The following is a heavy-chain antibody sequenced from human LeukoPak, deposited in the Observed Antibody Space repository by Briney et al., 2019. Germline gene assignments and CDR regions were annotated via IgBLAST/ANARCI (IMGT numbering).Heavy chain of an antibody. CDR2: IRYDGSNK. J-gene: IGHJ4*02. Sequence: GGSLRLSCAASGLTFSSYGMHWVRQAPGKGLEWVAFIRYDGSNKYYADSVKGRFTISRDNSKNTLYLQMNSLRAEDTAVYYCAKSFGELRHDYFDYWGQGTLVTVSS. CDR3: AKSFGELRHDYFDY. D-gene: IGHD3-10*01. V-gene: IGHV3-30*02. CDR1: GLTFSSYG.